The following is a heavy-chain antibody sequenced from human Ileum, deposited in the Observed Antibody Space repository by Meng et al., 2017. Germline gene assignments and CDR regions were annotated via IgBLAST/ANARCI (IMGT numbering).Heavy chain of an antibody. Sequence: QVHLQESGPRLVKPSQTLSLTCTVSGGPINTGDYYWSWIRQPPGKGLEWMGYISDGGTTSYNPSLKSRLTISIDTSKNQFSLRLSSVTAADTAVYYCARDGGHVFYKWFDPWGQGTLVTVSS. CDR2: ISDGGTT. CDR1: GGPINTGDYY. CDR3: ARDGGHVFYKWFDP. D-gene: IGHD5-12*01. J-gene: IGHJ5*02. V-gene: IGHV4-30-4*01.